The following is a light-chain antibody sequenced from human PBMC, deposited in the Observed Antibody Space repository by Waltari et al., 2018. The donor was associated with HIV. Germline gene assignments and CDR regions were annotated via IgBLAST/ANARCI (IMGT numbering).Light chain of an antibody. CDR2: DVS. V-gene: IGLV2-14*03. Sequence: QSALTQPASVSGSPGQSITISCTGTSSDVGGYNYVSWYQQHPGKDPKRMIYDVSNRPSGVSNRFSGSKSGNTASLTISGLQAEDEADYYCSSYTSNITRVFGGGTKLTVL. CDR1: SSDVGGYNY. J-gene: IGLJ3*02. CDR3: SSYTSNITRV.